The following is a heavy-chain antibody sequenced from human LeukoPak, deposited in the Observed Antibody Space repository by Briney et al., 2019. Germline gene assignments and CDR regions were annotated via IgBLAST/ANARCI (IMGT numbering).Heavy chain of an antibody. CDR2: IKQDGGEK. V-gene: IGHV3-7*01. CDR1: GFTFSSYW. J-gene: IGHJ3*02. CDR3: ARDAFSRISVFGVVSDAFDI. Sequence: QSGGSLRLSCAASGFTFSSYWMSWVRQAPGKGPEWVANIKQDGGEKYYVDSVKGRFTISRDNAKNSLYLQMSSLRAEDTAVYYCARDAFSRISVFGVVSDAFDIWGQGTMVTVSS. D-gene: IGHD3-3*01.